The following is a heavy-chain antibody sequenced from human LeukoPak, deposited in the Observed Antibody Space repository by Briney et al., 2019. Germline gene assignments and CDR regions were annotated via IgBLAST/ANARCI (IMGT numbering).Heavy chain of an antibody. D-gene: IGHD2-21*01. CDR1: GFTFSSYS. CDR3: ARYTSNVVGKRHYFDY. V-gene: IGHV3-21*01. J-gene: IGHJ4*02. Sequence: GGSLRLSCAASGFTFSSYSMNWVRQAPGKGLEWAASISSSSSYIYYADSVKGRFTISRDNAKNSLYLQMNSLRAGDTAVYYCARYTSNVVGKRHYFDYWGQGTLVTVSS. CDR2: ISSSSSYI.